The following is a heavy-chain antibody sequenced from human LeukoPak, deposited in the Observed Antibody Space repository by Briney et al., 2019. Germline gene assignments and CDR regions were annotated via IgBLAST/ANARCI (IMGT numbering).Heavy chain of an antibody. J-gene: IGHJ4*02. V-gene: IGHV4-4*07. CDR3: AREGIAAAGRGIDY. D-gene: IGHD6-13*01. Sequence: NPSLKSRVTMSVDTSKNQFSLKLSSVTAADTAVYYCAREGIAAAGRGIDYWGQGTLVTVSS.